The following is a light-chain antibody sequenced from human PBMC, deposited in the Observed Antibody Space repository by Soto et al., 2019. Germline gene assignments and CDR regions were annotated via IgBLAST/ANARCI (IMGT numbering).Light chain of an antibody. CDR3: QVWDRSSDVV. CDR2: RNN. Sequence: QSVLTQPPSASGTPGQRVTISCSGSSSNIGSNYVYWYQQLPGTAPKLLIYRNNQRPSGVPDRFSGSKSGTSASLAISGLRSEDEADYYCQVWDRSSDVVFGGGTQLTVL. V-gene: IGLV1-47*01. CDR1: SSNIGSNY. J-gene: IGLJ2*01.